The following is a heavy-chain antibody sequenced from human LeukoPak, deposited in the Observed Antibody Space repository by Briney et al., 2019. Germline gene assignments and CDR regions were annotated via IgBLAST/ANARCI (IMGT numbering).Heavy chain of an antibody. D-gene: IGHD3-3*01. V-gene: IGHV4-31*03. CDR2: IYYSGST. CDR3: ARDRRAYDFWSGYFNLSTYYFDY. J-gene: IGHJ4*02. Sequence: SETLSLTCTVSGGSISSGGYYWSWIRQHPGKGLEWIGYIYYSGSTYYNPSLKSRVTISVDMSKNQFSLKLSSVTAADTAVYYCARDRRAYDFWSGYFNLSTYYFDYWGQGTLVTVSS. CDR1: GGSISSGGYY.